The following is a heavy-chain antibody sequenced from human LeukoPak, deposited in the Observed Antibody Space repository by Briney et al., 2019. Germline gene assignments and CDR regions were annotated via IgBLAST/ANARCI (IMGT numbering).Heavy chain of an antibody. CDR3: ARIPIVVITSGGY. J-gene: IGHJ4*02. CDR1: GFIFTSYA. D-gene: IGHD3-22*01. Sequence: GGSLRLSCAASGFIFTSYAMSWVRQAPGKGLDWVSVIYSDGSTYYADSVKGRFTISRDNSKNTLYLQMNSLRAEDTAVYYCARIPIVVITSGGYWGQGTLVTVSS. CDR2: IYSDGST. V-gene: IGHV3-53*01.